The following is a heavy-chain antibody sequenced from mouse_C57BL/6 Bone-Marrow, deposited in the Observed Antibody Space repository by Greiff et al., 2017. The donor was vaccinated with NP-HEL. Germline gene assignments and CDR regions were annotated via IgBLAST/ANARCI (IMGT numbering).Heavy chain of an antibody. CDR3: ARMNYSPFFDY. D-gene: IGHD2-12*01. CDR2: IWWDDDK. J-gene: IGHJ2*01. CDR1: GFSLSTFGMG. Sequence: QVTLKESGPGILQPSQTLSLTCSFSGFSLSTFGMGVGWIRQPSGKGLEWLAHIWWDDDKYYHPAQKSRPTSSKDTSKKQVFPKIATVDTADTSTDYCARMNYSPFFDYWGQGTTLTVSS. V-gene: IGHV8-8*01.